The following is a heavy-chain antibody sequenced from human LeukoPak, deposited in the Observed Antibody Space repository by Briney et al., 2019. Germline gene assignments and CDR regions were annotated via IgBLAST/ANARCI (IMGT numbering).Heavy chain of an antibody. V-gene: IGHV1-69*05. CDR3: ARGGSRPNDY. J-gene: IGHJ4*02. CDR1: GGTFSSYA. CDR2: IIPIFGTA. Sequence: SVKVSCKASGGTFSSYAISWVRQAPGQGLEWMGGIIPIFGTANYAQKFQGRVTMTRDTSTSTVYMELSSLRSEDTAVYYCARGGSRPNDYWGQGTLVTVSS. D-gene: IGHD1-26*01.